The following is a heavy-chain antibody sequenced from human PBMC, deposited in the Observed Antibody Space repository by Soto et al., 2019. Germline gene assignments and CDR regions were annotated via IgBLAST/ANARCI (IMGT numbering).Heavy chain of an antibody. CDR3: AKEGDSSGYYSVLYYFDY. CDR2: ISGSGGST. V-gene: IGHV3-23*01. J-gene: IGHJ4*02. D-gene: IGHD3-22*01. CDR1: GFTFSSYA. Sequence: GGSLRLSCAASGFTFSSYAMSWVRQAPGKGLEWVSAISGSGGSTYYADSVKGRFTISRDNSKNTLYLQMNSLRAEDTAVYYCAKEGDSSGYYSVLYYFDYWGQGTLVTVSS.